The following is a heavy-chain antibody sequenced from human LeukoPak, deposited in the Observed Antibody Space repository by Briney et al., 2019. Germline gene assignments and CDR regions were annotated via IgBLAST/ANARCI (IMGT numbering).Heavy chain of an antibody. Sequence: GGSLRLSCVASGFTFSSYWMSWVRQAPGKGLEWVANIKEDGSEKYYVDSVKGRFTISRDNAKNSLDLQMNSLRAEDTAVYYCARLLGYCSGDSCYTTDDAFDIWGQGTMVTVSS. J-gene: IGHJ3*02. V-gene: IGHV3-7*01. CDR3: ARLLGYCSGDSCYTTDDAFDI. D-gene: IGHD2-15*01. CDR1: GFTFSSYW. CDR2: IKEDGSEK.